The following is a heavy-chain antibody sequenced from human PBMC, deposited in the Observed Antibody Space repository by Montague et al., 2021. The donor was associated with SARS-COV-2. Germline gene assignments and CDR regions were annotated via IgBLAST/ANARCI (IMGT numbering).Heavy chain of an antibody. CDR2: IWYDGSNK. Sequence: SLRLSCAASGFTFSSYGMHWVRQAPGKGLEWVAVIWYDGSNKYYADSVKGRFTISRDNSKNTLYLQMNSLRAEDTAVYYCARDLLTRYYYYMDVWGKGTTVTVSS. CDR1: GFTFSSYG. J-gene: IGHJ6*03. D-gene: IGHD3-16*01. CDR3: ARDLLTRYYYYMDV. V-gene: IGHV3-33*01.